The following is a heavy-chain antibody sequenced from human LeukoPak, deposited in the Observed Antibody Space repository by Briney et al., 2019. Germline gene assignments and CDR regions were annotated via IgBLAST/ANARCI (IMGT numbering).Heavy chain of an antibody. J-gene: IGHJ3*02. V-gene: IGHV1-18*01. CDR1: GYTFTSYD. CDR2: ISTNSGRT. Sequence: ASVKVSCKASGYTFTSYDISWVRQAPGQGLEWVGWISTNSGRTNYAQKFQGRVTMTTDTSTSTAYMELRSLRSDDTAVYYCARDKAMIVVAVTGAFDIWGQGTMVTVSS. D-gene: IGHD3-22*01. CDR3: ARDKAMIVVAVTGAFDI.